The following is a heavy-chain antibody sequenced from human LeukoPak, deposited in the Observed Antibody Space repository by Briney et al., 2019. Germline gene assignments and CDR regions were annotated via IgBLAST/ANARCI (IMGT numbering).Heavy chain of an antibody. Sequence: GGSLRLSCAASGFIFSSYWMHWVRQAPGKGLVWVSRINTDGSSTGYADSVKGRFTISRDNAKNTLYLQMNSLRAEDTAVYYCARAPNDYWSSYSASFDSRGQGTLVTVSS. D-gene: IGHD3-3*01. CDR3: ARAPNDYWSSYSASFDS. CDR2: INTDGSST. CDR1: GFIFSSYW. V-gene: IGHV3-74*01. J-gene: IGHJ4*02.